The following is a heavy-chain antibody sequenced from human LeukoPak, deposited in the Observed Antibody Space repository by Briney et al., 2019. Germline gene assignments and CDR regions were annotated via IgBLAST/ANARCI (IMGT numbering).Heavy chain of an antibody. D-gene: IGHD3-3*01. CDR3: ARTYYDFWSGLRAFDI. V-gene: IGHV5-51*01. Sequence: GESLKISCKGSGYSFTSYWIGWVRQVPGKGLEWMGIIYPGDSDTRYSPSFQGQVTISADKSISTAYLQWSSLKASDTAMYYCARTYYDFWSGLRAFDIWGQGTMVTVSS. J-gene: IGHJ3*02. CDR2: IYPGDSDT. CDR1: GYSFTSYW.